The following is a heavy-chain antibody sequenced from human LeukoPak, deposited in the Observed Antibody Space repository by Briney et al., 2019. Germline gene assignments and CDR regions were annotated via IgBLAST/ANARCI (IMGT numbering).Heavy chain of an antibody. J-gene: IGHJ6*03. CDR3: SIFYYGSGDYYYYMDV. Sequence: GGSLRLFCAASGFNVSSNYMSWVRQAPGKGLEWGSDIYSGGSTYYADSVKGRFTISRDNSKNTLYLQMNSLRAEDTAVYYCSIFYYGSGDYYYYMDVWGKGTTVTVSS. D-gene: IGHD3-10*01. CDR2: IYSGGST. CDR1: GFNVSSNY. V-gene: IGHV3-53*01.